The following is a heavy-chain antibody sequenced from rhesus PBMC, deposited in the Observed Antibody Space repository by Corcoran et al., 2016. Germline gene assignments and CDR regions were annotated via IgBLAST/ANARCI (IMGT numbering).Heavy chain of an antibody. D-gene: IGHD3-16*01. CDR3: ARALYYYSGTYYYYFDY. CDR1: GGSISSNY. J-gene: IGHJ4*01. V-gene: IGHV4-147*01. CDR2: IYGGSGST. Sequence: QVQLQESGPGLVKPSETLSLTCAVSGGSISSNYWSWIHQSPGKGLGWIGYIYGGSGSTSYNPSLKSRVTISKDTSKNQFSWKLTSVTAADTAVYYCARALYYYSGTYYYYFDYWGQGVLVTVSS.